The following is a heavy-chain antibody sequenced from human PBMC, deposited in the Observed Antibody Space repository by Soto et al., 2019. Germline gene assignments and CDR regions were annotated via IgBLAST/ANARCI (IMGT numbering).Heavy chain of an antibody. J-gene: IGHJ6*02. V-gene: IGHV1-8*01. CDR3: ASRGDSSSGYYYYGMDV. Sequence: ASVKVSCKASGYTFTSYDINWVRQATGQGLEWMGWMNPNSGNTGYAQKFQGRVTMTRNTSISTAYMELSSLRSEDTAVYYCASRGDSSSGYYYYGMDVWGQGTTVTV. CDR2: MNPNSGNT. D-gene: IGHD6-6*01. CDR1: GYTFTSYD.